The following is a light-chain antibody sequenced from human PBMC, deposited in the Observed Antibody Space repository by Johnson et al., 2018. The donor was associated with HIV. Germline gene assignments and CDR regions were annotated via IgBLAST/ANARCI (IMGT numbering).Light chain of an antibody. CDR3: GTWDTSPSAGGV. Sequence: QSVLTQPPSVSAAPGQKVTISCSGSSSTIGNNYVSWYQVLPGTAPKLLIYKNNERPSGIPDRFSGSKSGTSATLGITGLQPGDEADYYCGTWDTSPSAGGVFGTGTKVTVL. CDR1: SSTIGNNY. V-gene: IGLV1-51*02. J-gene: IGLJ1*01. CDR2: KNN.